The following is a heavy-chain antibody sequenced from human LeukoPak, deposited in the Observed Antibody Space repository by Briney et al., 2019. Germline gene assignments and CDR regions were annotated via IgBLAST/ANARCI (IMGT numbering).Heavy chain of an antibody. D-gene: IGHD2-15*01. CDR1: GVSFSSTSYY. Sequence: SETLSLTCTVSGVSFSSTSYYWGWIRQPPGKGLEWIGSMYYNPSLKSRVTISVDTSKNQFSLNLRSVAAADTAVYYCSRSGRSTDAFDIWGQGTMVTVSS. V-gene: IGHV4-61*05. CDR3: SRSGRSTDAFDI. J-gene: IGHJ3*02. CDR2: MY.